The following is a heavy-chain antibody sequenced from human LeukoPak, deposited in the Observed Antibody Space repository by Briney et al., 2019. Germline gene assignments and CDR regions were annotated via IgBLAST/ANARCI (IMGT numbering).Heavy chain of an antibody. D-gene: IGHD3-22*01. CDR1: GFTFSSYW. Sequence: GGSLRLSCEASGFTFSSYWMHWVRQAPGKGLVWVSRINSDGSGTNYADSVKGRFTISRDNVKNTLCLQMNSLRAEDTAVYYCARGGYYSYNWFDPWGQGTLVTVSS. V-gene: IGHV3-74*01. CDR3: ARGGYYSYNWFDP. CDR2: INSDGSGT. J-gene: IGHJ5*02.